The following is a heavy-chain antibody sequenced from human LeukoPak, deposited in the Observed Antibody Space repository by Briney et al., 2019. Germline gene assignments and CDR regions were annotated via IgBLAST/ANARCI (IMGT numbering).Heavy chain of an antibody. D-gene: IGHD2-15*01. CDR3: ARAVTVAATYYFDY. Sequence: SETLSLTCTVSGGSISSYYWSWIRQPPGKGLEWIGYIYYSGSTNYNPSLKSRVTISVDTSKNQFSLELSSVTAADTAVYYCARAVTVAATYYFDYWGQGTLVTVSS. J-gene: IGHJ4*02. CDR1: GGSISSYY. CDR2: IYYSGST. V-gene: IGHV4-59*01.